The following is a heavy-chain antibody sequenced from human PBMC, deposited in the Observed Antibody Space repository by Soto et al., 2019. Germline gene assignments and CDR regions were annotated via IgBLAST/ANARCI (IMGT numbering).Heavy chain of an antibody. D-gene: IGHD3-10*01. CDR3: ARDLRFGQADY. J-gene: IGHJ4*02. Sequence: PSETLSLTCTVSGGSISSYYWTWIRQPSGKGLEWIGRIYTSGSTNYNPSLKSRVTLSVDTSKNQFSLKLISVTAAGTAVYYCARDLRFGQADYWGQGSQVTVSS. CDR2: IYTSGST. CDR1: GGSISSYY. V-gene: IGHV4-4*07.